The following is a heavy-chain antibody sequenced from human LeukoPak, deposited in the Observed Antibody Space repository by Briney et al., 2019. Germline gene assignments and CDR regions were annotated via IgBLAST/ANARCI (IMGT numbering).Heavy chain of an antibody. J-gene: IGHJ4*02. CDR3: ARDSEIFGVVTPTFDY. V-gene: IGHV1-69*05. D-gene: IGHD3-3*01. Sequence: SVKVSCEASGGTFSSYAISWVRQAPGQGLEWMGRIIPIFGTANYAQKFQGRVTITTDESTSTAYMELSSLRSEDTAVYYCARDSEIFGVVTPTFDYWGQGTLVTASS. CDR2: IIPIFGTA. CDR1: GGTFSSYA.